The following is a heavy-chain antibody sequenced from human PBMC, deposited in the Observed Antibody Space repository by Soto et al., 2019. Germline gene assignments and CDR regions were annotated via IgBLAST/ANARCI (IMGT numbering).Heavy chain of an antibody. J-gene: IGHJ6*02. CDR3: ARDRGYCSSTSCYYYYGMDV. CDR1: GYTFTGYY. V-gene: IGHV1-2*02. Sequence: ASVKVSCKASGYTFTGYYMHGVRQAPGQGLEGMGWINPTSGGTNYERKFQGRVTMTRDTSISTAYMELSRLRSDDTAVYYCARDRGYCSSTSCYYYYGMDVWGQGTTVTVSS. D-gene: IGHD2-2*01. CDR2: INPTSGGT.